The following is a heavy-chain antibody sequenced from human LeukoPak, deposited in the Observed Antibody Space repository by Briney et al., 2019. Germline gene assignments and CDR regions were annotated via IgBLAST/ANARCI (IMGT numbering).Heavy chain of an antibody. CDR1: GFTVSSNY. V-gene: IGHV3-53*01. Sequence: QPGGSLGLSCAASGFTVSSNYMSWVRQAPGKGLEWVSVIYSGGSTYYADSVKGRFTISRDNSKNTLYLQMNSLRAEDTAVYYCASGGDYYDSSGYYLDYWGQGTLVTVSS. CDR3: ASGGDYYDSSGYYLDY. D-gene: IGHD3-22*01. J-gene: IGHJ4*02. CDR2: IYSGGST.